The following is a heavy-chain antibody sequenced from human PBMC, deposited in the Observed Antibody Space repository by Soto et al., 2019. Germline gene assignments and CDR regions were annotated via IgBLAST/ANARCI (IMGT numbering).Heavy chain of an antibody. CDR3: TNPQVYYGMDV. Sequence: EVQLVESGGGLVQPGGSLKLSCAASGFTFSGSAVHWVRQASGKGLEWVGRIRSKANNYATAYAASVQGRFTIFRDDLRSTAYLQMTSLKAEDPAVYYCTNPQVYYGMDVWGQGTTVTVSS. CDR2: IRSKANNYAT. V-gene: IGHV3-73*02. CDR1: GFTFSGSA. J-gene: IGHJ6*02.